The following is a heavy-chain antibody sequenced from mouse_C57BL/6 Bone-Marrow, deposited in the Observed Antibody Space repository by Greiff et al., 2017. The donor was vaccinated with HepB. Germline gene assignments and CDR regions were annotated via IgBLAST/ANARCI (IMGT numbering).Heavy chain of an antibody. J-gene: IGHJ2*01. D-gene: IGHD1-1*01. CDR1: GYTFTSYW. V-gene: IGHV1-64*01. CDR3: AREILRYQPDYFDD. Sequence: VQLQQPGAELVKPGASVKLSCKASGYTFTSYWMHWVKQRPGQGLEWIGMIHPNSGSTNYNAKFKSKATLTVDKSSSTAYMQLSSLTSEDSAVYYCAREILRYQPDYFDDWGQGTTLTVSS. CDR2: IHPNSGST.